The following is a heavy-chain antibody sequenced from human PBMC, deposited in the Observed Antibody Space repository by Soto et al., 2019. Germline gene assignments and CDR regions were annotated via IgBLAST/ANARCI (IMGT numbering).Heavy chain of an antibody. D-gene: IGHD1-1*01. CDR3: TTSNLGVDF. Sequence: GGSLRLSCAASGLIFSDVWMTWVRQAPGKGLEWVGRIKTKPDDGTIDYAAPVRGRFTISRDDSKMTLYLQMTSLTPVDSGVYYCTTSNLGVDFWGPGXLVTVSS. V-gene: IGHV3-15*01. CDR2: IKTKPDDGTI. J-gene: IGHJ4*02. CDR1: GLIFSDVW.